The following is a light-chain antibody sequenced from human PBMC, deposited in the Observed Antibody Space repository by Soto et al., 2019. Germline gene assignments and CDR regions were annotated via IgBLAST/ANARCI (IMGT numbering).Light chain of an antibody. V-gene: IGLV2-14*01. Sequence: QSVLTQPASVSGSPGQSITISCTGTSSDVGGYNYVSWYHQHPGKAPTVMIYEVNNRPSGVSNRFSRSKSGNTASLTISGLRAEDEADYYCSSYSSIGTVVFGTGPKVTVL. CDR2: EVN. J-gene: IGLJ1*01. CDR1: SSDVGGYNY. CDR3: SSYSSIGTVV.